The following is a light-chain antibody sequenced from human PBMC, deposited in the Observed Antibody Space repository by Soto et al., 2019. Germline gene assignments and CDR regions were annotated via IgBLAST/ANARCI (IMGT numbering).Light chain of an antibody. V-gene: IGKV3-20*01. Sequence: EIVLTQSPATLSLSPGERATLSCRASQSVSSYLAWYQQKPGQAPRLLISGAFNRATGVPDRFSGGGSGTDFTLTISRLEAEDFAVYYCQQYGSAPRTFGQGTKVEIK. J-gene: IGKJ1*01. CDR3: QQYGSAPRT. CDR2: GAF. CDR1: QSVSSY.